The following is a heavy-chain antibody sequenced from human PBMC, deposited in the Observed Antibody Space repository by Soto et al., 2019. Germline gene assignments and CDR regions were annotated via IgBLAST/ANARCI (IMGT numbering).Heavy chain of an antibody. CDR2: INPSGGST. CDR1: GYTFTDYY. D-gene: IGHD2-8*01. V-gene: IGHV1-46*01. J-gene: IGHJ4*02. Sequence: QVQLVQSGAEVQKPGASVKVSCKASGYTFTDYYIHWVRQAPGQGLEWMGMINPSGGSTDYAQKFRGRVTMTRDTSTGTVYMELSSLRSEDTAVYYCARPPFPGCINAVCYPFDYWGKGTLVTVSS. CDR3: ARPPFPGCINAVCYPFDY.